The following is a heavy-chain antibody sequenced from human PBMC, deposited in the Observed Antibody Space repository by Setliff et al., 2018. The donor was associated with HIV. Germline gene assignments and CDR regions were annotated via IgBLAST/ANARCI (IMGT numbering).Heavy chain of an antibody. V-gene: IGHV1-2*02. Sequence: ASVKVSCKASGYNFSDYYMHWVRQAPGQGLEWMGWINTNSGGTNYAQKSQGRVNMTRDTSISTTYMELSRLRSDDTAVYYCARDPGYKSTWYGVFDIWGQGTMVTVSS. CDR1: GYNFSDYY. D-gene: IGHD6-13*01. J-gene: IGHJ3*02. CDR2: INTNSGGT. CDR3: ARDPGYKSTWYGVFDI.